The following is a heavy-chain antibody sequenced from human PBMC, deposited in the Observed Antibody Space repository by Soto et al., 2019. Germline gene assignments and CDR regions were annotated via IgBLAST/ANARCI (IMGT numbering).Heavy chain of an antibody. V-gene: IGHV3-30-3*01. D-gene: IGHD3-10*01. Sequence: GGSLRLSCAASGFTFSTYTMHWVRQAPARGLEWVAVISRDGDSKLFADAVTGRFTISRDSAKNTLYLQMNDLSAEDTAIYYCTKDTFGAWDSWGQGTLVTVSS. CDR2: ISRDGDSK. J-gene: IGHJ4*02. CDR3: TKDTFGAWDS. CDR1: GFTFSTYT.